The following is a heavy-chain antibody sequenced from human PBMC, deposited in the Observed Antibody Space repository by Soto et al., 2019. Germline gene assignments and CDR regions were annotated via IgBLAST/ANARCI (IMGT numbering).Heavy chain of an antibody. V-gene: IGHV1-69*01. Sequence: QVQLVQSGAEVKKPGSSVKVSCQESGVSFSSHAISWVRQAPGQGLEWVGGIIPIFGTGKYAQRFQGRVTITADESTSTAYMELSSLRSEDTAVYYCARETYYYDSSGQYYFDYWGQGTLVTVSS. D-gene: IGHD3-22*01. CDR3: ARETYYYDSSGQYYFDY. J-gene: IGHJ4*02. CDR1: GVSFSSHA. CDR2: IIPIFGTG.